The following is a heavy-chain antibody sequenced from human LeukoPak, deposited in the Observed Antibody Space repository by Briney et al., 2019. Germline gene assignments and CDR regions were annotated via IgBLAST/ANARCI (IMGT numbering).Heavy chain of an antibody. J-gene: IGHJ4*02. V-gene: IGHV3-20*04. D-gene: IGHD2-15*01. CDR3: AKGGYCSGGSCYDY. CDR2: INWNGGST. CDR1: GFTFDDYG. Sequence: GGSLRLSCAASGFTFDDYGMSWVRQAPGKGLEWVSGINWNGGSTGYADSVKGRFTISRDNAKNSLYLQMNSLSAEDTALYYCAKGGYCSGGSCYDYWGQGTLVTVSS.